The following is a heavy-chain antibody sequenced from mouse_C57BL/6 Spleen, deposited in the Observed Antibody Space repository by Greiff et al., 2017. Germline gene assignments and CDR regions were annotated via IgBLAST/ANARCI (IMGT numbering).Heavy chain of an antibody. D-gene: IGHD2-3*01. J-gene: IGHJ1*03. Sequence: VQLQQPGAELVRPGSSVKLSCKASGYTFTSYWMDWVKQRPGQGLEWIGNIYPSDSATHYNQKFKDKATLTVDKSSSTAYMQLSSLTSEDSAVYYCAREGIYDGNFDVWGTGTTVTVSS. CDR3: AREGIYDGNFDV. CDR1: GYTFTSYW. CDR2: IYPSDSAT. V-gene: IGHV1-61*01.